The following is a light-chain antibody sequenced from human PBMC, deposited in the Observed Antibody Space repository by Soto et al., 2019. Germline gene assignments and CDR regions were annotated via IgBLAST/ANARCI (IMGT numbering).Light chain of an antibody. V-gene: IGKV3-11*01. CDR3: QQRSNWPLSRT. J-gene: IGKJ5*01. CDR1: QSVSSS. Sequence: EIVLTQSPATLSLSPGERATLSCRASQSVSSSLAWYQQKPGQAPRLLIYDASNRATGIPARFSGSVSGTYFTLTISSLEPEDLAVYYCQQRSNWPLSRTFGQGTRLEIK. CDR2: DAS.